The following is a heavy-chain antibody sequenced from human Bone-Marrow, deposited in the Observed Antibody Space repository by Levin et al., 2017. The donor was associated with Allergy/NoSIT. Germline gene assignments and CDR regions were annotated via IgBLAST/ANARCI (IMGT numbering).Heavy chain of an antibody. Sequence: PSETLSLTCTVSGGSISSGDYYWSWIRQPPGKGLEWIGYIYYSGSTYYNPSLKSRVTISVDTSKNQFSLKLSSVTAADTAVYYCARGGGGPVVNNTDCGGDCYPSLISWGQGTLVTVSS. D-gene: IGHD2-21*02. CDR3: ARGGGGPVVNNTDCGGDCYPSLIS. V-gene: IGHV4-30-4*01. J-gene: IGHJ4*02. CDR1: GGSISSGDYY. CDR2: IYYSGST.